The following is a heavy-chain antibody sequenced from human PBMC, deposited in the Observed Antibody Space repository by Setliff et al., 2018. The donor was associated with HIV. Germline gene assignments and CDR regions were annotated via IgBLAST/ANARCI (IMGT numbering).Heavy chain of an antibody. CDR2: IYTSGST. J-gene: IGHJ3*02. CDR1: GGSISSYY. CDR3: AAVKDYYDSSGVEAFDI. V-gene: IGHV4-4*07. D-gene: IGHD3-22*01. Sequence: ETLSLTCTVSGGSISSYYWSWIRQPAGKGLEWIGRIYTSGSTNYNPSLKSRVTMSVDTSKNQFSLKLSSVTAADTAVYYCAAVKDYYDSSGVEAFDIWGQGTMVTVSS.